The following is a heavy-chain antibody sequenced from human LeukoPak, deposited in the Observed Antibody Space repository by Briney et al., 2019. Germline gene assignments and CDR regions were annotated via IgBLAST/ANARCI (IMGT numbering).Heavy chain of an antibody. D-gene: IGHD6-13*01. Sequence: GGSLRLSCAASGFTFSSYGMHWVRQAPGKGLEWVAVISYDGSNKYYADSVKDRFTISRDNSKNTLYLQMNSLRAEDTAVYYCAKDLSAAGGTTNWGGFYYYYYYGMDVWGQGTTVTVSS. V-gene: IGHV3-30*18. CDR2: ISYDGSNK. CDR1: GFTFSSYG. J-gene: IGHJ6*02. CDR3: AKDLSAAGGTTNWGGFYYYYYYGMDV.